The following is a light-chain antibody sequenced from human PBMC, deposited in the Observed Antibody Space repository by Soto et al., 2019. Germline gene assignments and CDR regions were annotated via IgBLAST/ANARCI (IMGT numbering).Light chain of an antibody. J-gene: IGKJ1*01. CDR1: QTISSW. CDR3: QQYNTYST. CDR2: DAS. V-gene: IGKV1-5*01. Sequence: IQMTQSPFTLSASVGNRITITIRDSQTISSWVAWYQQIPGKAPKLLIYDASNLESGVPTRISGSGSGTEFTLTISSLQPGDFATYCCQQYNTYSTFGRGTKVDIK.